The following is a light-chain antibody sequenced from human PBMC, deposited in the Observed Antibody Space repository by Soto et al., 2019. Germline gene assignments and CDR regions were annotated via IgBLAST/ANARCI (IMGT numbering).Light chain of an antibody. Sequence: EIVLTQSPGTLALSPGERATLSCRASQSVSSSYLAWYQQKPGQAPRLLIYGASSRPTGIPDSFSGSGSGTDFTITLSRLEPEDRAVYYCHQYDSSPLTFGGGTKVEIK. CDR3: HQYDSSPLT. CDR2: GAS. CDR1: QSVSSSY. J-gene: IGKJ4*01. V-gene: IGKV3-20*01.